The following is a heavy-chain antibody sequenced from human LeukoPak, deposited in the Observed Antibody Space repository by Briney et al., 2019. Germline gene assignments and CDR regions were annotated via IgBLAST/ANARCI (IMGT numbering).Heavy chain of an antibody. CDR2: IRSKASGATI. D-gene: IGHD6-19*01. CDR1: GFTSTDYG. J-gene: IGHJ4*02. Sequence: GGSLRLSCKGSGFTSTDYGTSWVRRAPGKGLEWVGCIRSKASGATIEYAASVKGRFSIARDDSKNIAYLQMNSLKGEDTAVYYCTRDAYNTGWNSDYWGQGTLVTVSS. CDR3: TRDAYNTGWNSDY. V-gene: IGHV3-49*04.